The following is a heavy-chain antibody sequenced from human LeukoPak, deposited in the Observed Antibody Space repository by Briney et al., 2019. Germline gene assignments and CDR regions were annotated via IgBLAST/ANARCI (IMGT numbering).Heavy chain of an antibody. Sequence: HPGRPLRLSCAASGFTFSSYGMHWVRQAPGKGLEWVAVISYDGSNKYYADSVKGRFTISRDNSKNTLYLQMNSLRAEDTAVYYCAKDGGRLFDYWGQGTLVTVSS. CDR2: ISYDGSNK. V-gene: IGHV3-30*18. CDR1: GFTFSSYG. D-gene: IGHD2-15*01. CDR3: AKDGGRLFDY. J-gene: IGHJ4*02.